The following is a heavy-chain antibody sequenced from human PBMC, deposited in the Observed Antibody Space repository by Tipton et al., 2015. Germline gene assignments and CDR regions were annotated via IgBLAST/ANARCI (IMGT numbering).Heavy chain of an antibody. Sequence: TLSLTCTVSGGSLSDYYWNWIRQSPGKGLEWIGYIRNSKYTFYNPSLESRVTISVHTSKTQFSLNLKSVTAADTAVYYCARRCGAECYWGYYVDHWGQGTLFTVSS. J-gene: IGHJ4*02. V-gene: IGHV4-59*12. D-gene: IGHD2-21*01. CDR1: GGSLSDYY. CDR3: ARRCGAECYWGYYVDH. CDR2: IRNSKYT.